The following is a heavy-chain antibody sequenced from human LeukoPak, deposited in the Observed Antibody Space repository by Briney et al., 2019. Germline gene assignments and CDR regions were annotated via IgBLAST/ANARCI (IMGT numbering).Heavy chain of an antibody. CDR2: ISSIEGRI. Sequence: GGSLRLSCAASRFTFSNYAIHWVRQAPGKGLECVSAISSIEGRIYYANSVKGRFTISRDNSKNMVFLQMGSLRAEDMAVYYCARARRDCSGGTCFSYYFDNWGQGTLVTVSP. CDR3: ARARRDCSGGTCFSYYFDN. CDR1: RFTFSNYA. J-gene: IGHJ4*02. D-gene: IGHD2-15*01. V-gene: IGHV3-64*01.